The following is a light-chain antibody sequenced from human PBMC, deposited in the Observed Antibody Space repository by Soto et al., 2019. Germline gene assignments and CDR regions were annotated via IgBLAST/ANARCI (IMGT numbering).Light chain of an antibody. J-gene: IGKJ1*01. CDR3: QQYGSSPTWT. V-gene: IGKV3-20*01. CDR2: GAS. Sequence: EILLTQSPGTLSLSPGERATLSCRASQSFSSSYLAWYQQKPGQAPRLLLYGASSRATGIPDRFSGSGSGTDFTLTISRLEPEDFAVYYCQQYGSSPTWTCGQGTKMDIK. CDR1: QSFSSSY.